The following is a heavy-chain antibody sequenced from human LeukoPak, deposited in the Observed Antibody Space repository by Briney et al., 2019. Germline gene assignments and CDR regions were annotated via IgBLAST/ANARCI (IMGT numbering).Heavy chain of an antibody. Sequence: PSETLSLTCAVYGGSFSGYYWSWIRQPPGKGLEWIGEINHSGSTNYNPSLKSRVTISVDTSKNQFSLKLSSATAADTAVYYCARLYYDSSGYYYRDYYYGMDVWGQGTTVTVSS. J-gene: IGHJ6*02. V-gene: IGHV4-34*01. CDR3: ARLYYDSSGYYYRDYYYGMDV. D-gene: IGHD3-22*01. CDR2: INHSGST. CDR1: GGSFSGYY.